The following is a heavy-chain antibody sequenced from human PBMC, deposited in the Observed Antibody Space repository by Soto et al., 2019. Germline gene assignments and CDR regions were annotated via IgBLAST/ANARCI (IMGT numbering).Heavy chain of an antibody. CDR3: ARDLSVVFDY. Sequence: PGGSLRLSCAASGFTFSSYWMSWVRQAPGKGLEWVSAITDSGAASHYADSVKGRFTVSRDNSKNTLYSQMNSLRADDTAVYYCARDLSVVFDYWGQGTLVTVSS. CDR1: GFTFSSYW. J-gene: IGHJ4*02. V-gene: IGHV3-23*01. D-gene: IGHD2-15*01. CDR2: ITDSGAAS.